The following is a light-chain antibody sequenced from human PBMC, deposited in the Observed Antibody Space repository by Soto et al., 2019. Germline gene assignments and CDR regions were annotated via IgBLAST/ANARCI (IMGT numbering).Light chain of an antibody. CDR3: QQYNNYPRT. Sequence: DIQMTQSPSSLSASVGDRVTITCRASQCISNYLAWYQQKPGKVPRFLIYAASALQPGVPSRFSGSGSGTDFTLTISSLQPDDFATYYCQQYNNYPRTFGQGTKVDIK. CDR1: QCISNY. V-gene: IGKV1-27*01. J-gene: IGKJ1*01. CDR2: AAS.